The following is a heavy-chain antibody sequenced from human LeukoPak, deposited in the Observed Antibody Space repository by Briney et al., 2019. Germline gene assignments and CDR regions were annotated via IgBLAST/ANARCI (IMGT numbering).Heavy chain of an antibody. CDR2: IFHTGST. CDR3: ARAYSSGWPRFDY. D-gene: IGHD6-19*01. CDR1: GGSVSTMNW. V-gene: IGHV4-4*02. J-gene: IGHJ4*02. Sequence: PSETLSLTCGVSGGSVSTMNWWSWVRQSPGKGLEWIGEIFHTGSTNYNPSLNSRVTISLDKSKNQFSLRLTSVTAADTAVYYCARAYSSGWPRFDYWGQGTLVTVSS.